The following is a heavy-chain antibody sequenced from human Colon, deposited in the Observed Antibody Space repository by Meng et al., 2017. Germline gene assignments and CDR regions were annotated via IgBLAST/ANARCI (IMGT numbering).Heavy chain of an antibody. D-gene: IGHD1-26*01. V-gene: IGHV3-7*01. CDR3: THPLIVGAANALDI. J-gene: IGHJ3*02. CDR1: GFPFSNYC. Sequence: GESLKISCAASGFPFSNYCMSWVRQAPGKGLEWVANINQDASSKYYVASVKGRFTISRDNAKNSLYLQMNSLRAEDTAVYYCTHPLIVGAANALDIWGPGTMVTVSS. CDR2: INQDASSK.